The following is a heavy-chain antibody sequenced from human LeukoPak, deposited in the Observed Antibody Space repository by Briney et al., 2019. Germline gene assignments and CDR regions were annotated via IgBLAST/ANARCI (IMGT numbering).Heavy chain of an antibody. CDR2: ISAYNGNT. J-gene: IGHJ5*02. Sequence: ASVKVSCKASGYTFTSYGISWVRQAPGQGLEWMGWISAYNGNTNYAQKLQGRVTMTTDTSTSTAYMELRSLRSDDTAVYYCARIKPTLIAMAGTNRNWFDPWGQGTLVTVSS. V-gene: IGHV1-18*01. CDR1: GYTFTSYG. D-gene: IGHD6-19*01. CDR3: ARIKPTLIAMAGTNRNWFDP.